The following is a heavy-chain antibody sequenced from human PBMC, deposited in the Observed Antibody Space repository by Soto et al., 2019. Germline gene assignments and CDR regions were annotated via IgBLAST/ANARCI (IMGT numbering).Heavy chain of an antibody. D-gene: IGHD3-16*01. V-gene: IGHV4-31*03. CDR1: GVSITTSGHY. CDR3: ALGMIMDV. J-gene: IGHJ6*03. Sequence: QVQLQGSGPGLVKPSQTLSLSCSVSGVSITTSGHYWNWVRQRPGRGLEWVGYIDTSGTTYYNPSLKTRLAMSVEPSTNQISLKLSSVTAADTALYFCALGMIMDVWGRGTTVIVSS. CDR2: IDTSGTT.